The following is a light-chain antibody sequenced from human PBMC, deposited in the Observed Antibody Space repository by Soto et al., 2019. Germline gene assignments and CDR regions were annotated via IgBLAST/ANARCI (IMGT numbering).Light chain of an antibody. Sequence: EIVLTQSPGTLSLSPGERATLSCRASQSVSSNHLAWYQHKPGQAPRLLIWGASNRAAGIPDRFSGSGSGTDFTLTISRLEPEDFALYYCQQYDSSPRTFDQGTKVQIK. CDR2: GAS. J-gene: IGKJ1*01. CDR1: QSVSSNH. V-gene: IGKV3-20*01. CDR3: QQYDSSPRT.